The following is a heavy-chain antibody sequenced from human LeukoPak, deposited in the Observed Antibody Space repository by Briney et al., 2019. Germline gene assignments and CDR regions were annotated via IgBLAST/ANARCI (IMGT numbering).Heavy chain of an antibody. CDR3: ARGSGPYDSSGYYPYYFDY. D-gene: IGHD3-22*01. CDR2: ISSSSSTI. J-gene: IGHJ4*02. CDR1: GFTFSSYS. V-gene: IGHV3-48*02. Sequence: LPGGSLRLSCAASGFTFSSYSMNWVRQAPGKGLEWVSYISSSSSTIYYADSVKGRFTISRDNAKNSLYLQMNSLRDEDTAVYYCARGSGPYDSSGYYPYYFDYWGQGTLVTVSS.